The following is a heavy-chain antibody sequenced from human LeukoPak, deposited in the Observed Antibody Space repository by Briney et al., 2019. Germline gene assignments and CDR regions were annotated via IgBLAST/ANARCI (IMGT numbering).Heavy chain of an antibody. CDR1: GFIFTDYG. Sequence: GGSLRLSCAASGFIFTDYGMHWVRQAPGKGLEWLTFIRYDGSDKYYADSVKGRFTISRDNSKNTLYLQMNSLRAEDTAVYYCAKDQYYDSSGQDAFDIWGQGTMVTVSS. V-gene: IGHV3-30*02. CDR2: IRYDGSDK. D-gene: IGHD3-22*01. CDR3: AKDQYYDSSGQDAFDI. J-gene: IGHJ3*02.